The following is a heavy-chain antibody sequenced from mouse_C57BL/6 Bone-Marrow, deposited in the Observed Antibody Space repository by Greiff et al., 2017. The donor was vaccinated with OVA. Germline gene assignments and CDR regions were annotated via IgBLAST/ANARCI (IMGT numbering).Heavy chain of an antibody. CDR2: IDPSDSFT. J-gene: IGHJ3*01. CDR3: ARWLLHAY. D-gene: IGHD2-3*01. V-gene: IGHV1-50*01. CDR1: GYTFTSYW. Sequence: QVQLQQSGAELVKPGASVKLSCKASGYTFTSYWMQWVKQRPGQGLEWIGEIDPSDSFTNYNQKFKGKATLTVDTSSSKAYMQLSSLTSEDSAVYYCARWLLHAYWGQGTLVTVSA.